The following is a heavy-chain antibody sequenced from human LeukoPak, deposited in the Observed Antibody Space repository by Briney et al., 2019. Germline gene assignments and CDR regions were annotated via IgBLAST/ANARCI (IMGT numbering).Heavy chain of an antibody. CDR3: ARDSHSSSWYYDY. D-gene: IGHD6-13*01. Sequence: GGSLRLSCAASGFTFSDYYMSWIRQAPGKGLEWLSYISGSGSTIYYADSVKGRFTISRDNAKNSLYLQMNSLRADDTAVYYCARDSHSSSWYYDYWGQGTLVTVSS. CDR1: GFTFSDYY. J-gene: IGHJ4*02. CDR2: ISGSGSTI. V-gene: IGHV3-11*01.